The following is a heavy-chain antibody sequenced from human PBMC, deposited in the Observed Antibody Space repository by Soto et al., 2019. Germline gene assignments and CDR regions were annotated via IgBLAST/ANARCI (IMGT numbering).Heavy chain of an antibody. CDR3: ARGVGSGSYYLV. CDR2: IIPIFGTA. Sequence: GASVKVSCKASGGTFSSYAISWVRQAPGQGLEWMGGIIPIFGTANYAQKFQSRVTITADESTSTAYMELSSLRSEDTAVYYCARGVGSGSYYLVWGQGTLVTVSS. D-gene: IGHD3-10*01. J-gene: IGHJ4*02. V-gene: IGHV1-69*13. CDR1: GGTFSSYA.